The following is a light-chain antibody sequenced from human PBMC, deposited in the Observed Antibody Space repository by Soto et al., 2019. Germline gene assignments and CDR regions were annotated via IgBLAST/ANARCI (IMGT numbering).Light chain of an antibody. J-gene: IGKJ3*01. Sequence: DLQMTQSPSSLSASVGDRVTITCRASQSISNNLNWYQQKPGKAPSLLISAASSLQRGVPSRFSGGGSGTDFTLAISGLQPEDFAMYYCQQSYNPPFTFGPGTKVEIK. V-gene: IGKV1-39*01. CDR2: AAS. CDR1: QSISNN. CDR3: QQSYNPPFT.